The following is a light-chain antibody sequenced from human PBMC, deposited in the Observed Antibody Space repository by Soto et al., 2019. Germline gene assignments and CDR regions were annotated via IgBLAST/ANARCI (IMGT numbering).Light chain of an antibody. CDR2: DAS. Sequence: DIQMTQSPSTLSGSVGDRVTITCRASQTISSWLAWYQQKPWKAPKLLIYDASSLESGVPSRFSGSGSGTEFTLTISSLQPEDSATYYCQQLKSYPLTFGGGTKVDIK. CDR3: QQLKSYPLT. CDR1: QTISSW. V-gene: IGKV1-5*01. J-gene: IGKJ4*01.